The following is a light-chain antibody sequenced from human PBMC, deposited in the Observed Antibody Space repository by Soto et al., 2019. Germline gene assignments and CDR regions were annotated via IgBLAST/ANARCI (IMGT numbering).Light chain of an antibody. CDR2: EFS. V-gene: IGLV2-18*02. CDR3: SSYTTSNTYV. J-gene: IGLJ1*01. CDR1: SSDVGSYNS. Sequence: QSALTQPPSVSGSPGQSVTISCTGTSSDVGSYNSVSWYQQSPGTVPNLMIYEFSNRPSGVPDRFSGSKSGNTASLTISGLQAEDEADYYCSSYTTSNTYVFGTGTKLTVL.